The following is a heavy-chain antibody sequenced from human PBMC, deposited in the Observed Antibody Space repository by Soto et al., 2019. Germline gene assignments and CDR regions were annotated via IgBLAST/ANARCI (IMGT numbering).Heavy chain of an antibody. CDR1: GGSITTGHYY. CDR3: ARVKDTDHWPDP. J-gene: IGHJ5*02. V-gene: IGHV4-30-4*01. Sequence: PSETLSLTCTVSGGSITTGHYYWSWIRQPPGKGLEWIGYIYYSGSTYYNPSLKSRLAISVDTSKNQFSLKLSPVIAADTAVYYCARVKDTDHWPDPWGQGTLVTVSS. CDR2: IYYSGST.